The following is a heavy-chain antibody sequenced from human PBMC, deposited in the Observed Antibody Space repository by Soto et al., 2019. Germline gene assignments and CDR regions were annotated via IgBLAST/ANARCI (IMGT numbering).Heavy chain of an antibody. Sequence: PXXTLSLTCAVYGGSFSGYYWRWILQPPGKGLEWIGEINQSGSTNYNPSLKSRVTISVDTSKNQFSLKLSSVTAEDTAVYYCARGYSVSWYGNWFDPWGQGTLVTVSS. D-gene: IGHD6-13*01. J-gene: IGHJ5*02. CDR1: GGSFSGYY. CDR2: INQSGST. CDR3: ARGYSVSWYGNWFDP. V-gene: IGHV4-34*01.